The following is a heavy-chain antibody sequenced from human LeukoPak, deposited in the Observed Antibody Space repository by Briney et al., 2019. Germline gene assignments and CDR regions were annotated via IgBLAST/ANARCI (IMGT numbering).Heavy chain of an antibody. Sequence: GGSLRLSCAASGFTFSSYSMNWVRQAPGKGLEWVSSISSSSSYIYYADSVKGRFTISRDNAKNSLYLQMNSLRAEDTAVYYCARDSTNYYDSSGYSENEGIDYWGQGTLVTVSS. CDR3: ARDSTNYYDSSGYSENEGIDY. J-gene: IGHJ4*02. V-gene: IGHV3-21*01. CDR2: ISSSSSYI. CDR1: GFTFSSYS. D-gene: IGHD3-22*01.